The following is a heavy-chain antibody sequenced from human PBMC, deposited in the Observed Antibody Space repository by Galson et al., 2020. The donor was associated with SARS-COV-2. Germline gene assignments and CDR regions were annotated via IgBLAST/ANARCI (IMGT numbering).Heavy chain of an antibody. CDR3: ARSPPASTSGTSIYCDY. D-gene: IGHD3-10*01. J-gene: IGHJ4*02. CDR2: LDTSSTYI. Sequence: GESLKISCAASGFAFSSYTMHWVRQAPGKGLEWVASLDTSSTYIYHADSLKGRFTITRDNAENSLYLQMNSLRAEDTAVYYCARSPPASTSGTSIYCDYWGQGTQVTVSS. V-gene: IGHV3-21*01. CDR1: GFAFSSYT.